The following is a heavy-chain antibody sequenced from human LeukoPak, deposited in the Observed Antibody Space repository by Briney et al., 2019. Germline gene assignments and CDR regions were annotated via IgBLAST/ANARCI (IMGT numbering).Heavy chain of an antibody. D-gene: IGHD3-16*02. CDR1: GFTFSDYY. CDR3: ASVPLGELSLSSPGY. V-gene: IGHV3-11*04. Sequence: GGSLRLSCAASGFTFSDYYMSWIRQAPGKGLEWVSYISSSGNNEYYADSVKGRFTISRDNAKKSLYLQMNSLRAEDTAVYYCASVPLGELSLSSPGYWGQGTLVTVSS. CDR2: ISSSGNNE. J-gene: IGHJ4*02.